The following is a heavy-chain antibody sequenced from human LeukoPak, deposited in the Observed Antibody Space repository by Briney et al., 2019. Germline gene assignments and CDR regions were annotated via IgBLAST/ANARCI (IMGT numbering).Heavy chain of an antibody. CDR3: ARAVPAPGTPENAFDI. Sequence: GGSLRLSCAASGFTFSSYEMNWVRQAPGKGLEWVAYIRFDGSNEQYADSVKGRFSISRDSSKNILYLQMNSLRAEDTALYYCARAVPAPGTPENAFDIWGQGTMVTVSS. CDR1: GFTFSSYE. D-gene: IGHD6-13*01. CDR2: IRFDGSNE. V-gene: IGHV3-30*02. J-gene: IGHJ3*02.